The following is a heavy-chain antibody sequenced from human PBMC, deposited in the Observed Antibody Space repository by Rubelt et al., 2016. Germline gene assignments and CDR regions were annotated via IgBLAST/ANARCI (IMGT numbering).Heavy chain of an antibody. CDR3: ARGGHRDGYNYHFDY. D-gene: IGHD5-24*01. J-gene: IGHJ4*02. Sequence: VQLQESGPGLVKPSETLSLTCTVSGGSISSYYWSWIRQPPGKGLEWIGYIYYSGSTEYNPSLKSRVTISVDTSTNEFSRRVNAGTAADTAVYYCARGGHRDGYNYHFDYWGQGTLVTVSS. V-gene: IGHV4-59*08. CDR2: IYYSGST. CDR1: GGSISSYY.